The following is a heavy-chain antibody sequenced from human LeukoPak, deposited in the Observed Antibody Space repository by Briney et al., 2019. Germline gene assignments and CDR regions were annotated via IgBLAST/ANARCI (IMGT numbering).Heavy chain of an antibody. CDR2: IYTRANA. Sequence: SETLSLTCTVSGASINEYYWSWIRQPAGKGLEWIGRIYTRANADYAPSLKSRVTMSADPSKNQFSLKLSSVTAADTAVYYCARGGFTVGYWGQGTLVTVSS. V-gene: IGHV4-4*07. CDR3: ARGGFTVGY. J-gene: IGHJ4*02. CDR1: GASINEYY.